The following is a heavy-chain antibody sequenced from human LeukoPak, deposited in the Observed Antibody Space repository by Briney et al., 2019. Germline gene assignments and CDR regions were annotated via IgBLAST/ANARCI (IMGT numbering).Heavy chain of an antibody. V-gene: IGHV4-59*01. Sequence: PSETLSLTCTVSGDSISSYYWSWIRQPPGKGLEWIGYIYYSGSTNYNPSLKSRVTISVDTSKNQFSLKLSSVTAADTAVYYCARGVRYFDWLPASYFDYWGQGTLVTVSS. CDR2: IYYSGST. D-gene: IGHD3-9*01. J-gene: IGHJ4*02. CDR3: ARGVRYFDWLPASYFDY. CDR1: GDSISSYY.